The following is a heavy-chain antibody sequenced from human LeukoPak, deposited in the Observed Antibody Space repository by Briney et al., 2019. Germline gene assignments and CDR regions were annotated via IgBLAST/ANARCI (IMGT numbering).Heavy chain of an antibody. CDR2: INPNNGGT. V-gene: IGHV1-2*06. CDR3: ARGGRDILTGYYTDFYYGMDV. CDR1: GYTFTGYY. D-gene: IGHD3-9*01. J-gene: IGHJ6*02. Sequence: ASVTVSCMASGYTFTGYYMHWVRQAPGQGLEWMGRINPNNGGTNYAQKFQGRVTMTRDTSISTAYMELSRLRSDDTAVYYCARGGRDILTGYYTDFYYGMDVWGQGTTVTVSS.